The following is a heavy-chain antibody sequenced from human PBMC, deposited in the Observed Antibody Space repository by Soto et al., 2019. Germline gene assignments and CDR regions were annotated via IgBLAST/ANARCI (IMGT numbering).Heavy chain of an antibody. CDR2: IYYSGST. V-gene: IGHV4-59*01. J-gene: IGHJ6*02. Sequence: SETLSLTCTVSGGSISSYYWSWIRQPPGKGLEWIGYIYYSGSTNYNPSLKSRVTISVDTPKNQFSLKLSSVTAADTAVYYCARGGFWSGYFRYYYYGMDVWGQGTTVTVSS. CDR1: GGSISSYY. CDR3: ARGGFWSGYFRYYYYGMDV. D-gene: IGHD3-3*01.